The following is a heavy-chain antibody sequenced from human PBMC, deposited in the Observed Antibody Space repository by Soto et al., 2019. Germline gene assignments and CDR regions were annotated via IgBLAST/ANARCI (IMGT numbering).Heavy chain of an antibody. V-gene: IGHV1-46*01. Sequence: GASVKVSCKASGYTFTSYYMHWVRQAPGQGLEWTGIINPSGGSTSYAQKFQGRVTMTRDTSTSTVYMELSSLRSEDTAVYYCAKMAYDSSGFGAFDIWGQGTMVTVSS. CDR2: INPSGGST. J-gene: IGHJ3*02. CDR1: GYTFTSYY. CDR3: AKMAYDSSGFGAFDI. D-gene: IGHD3-22*01.